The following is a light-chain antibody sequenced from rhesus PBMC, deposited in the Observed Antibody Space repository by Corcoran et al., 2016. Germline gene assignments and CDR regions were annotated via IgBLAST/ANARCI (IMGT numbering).Light chain of an antibody. J-gene: IGKJ1*01. CDR3: QHYYSTPWS. V-gene: IGKV1-25*01. CDR1: QGITND. CDR2: EAS. Sequence: DIQMTQSPSSLSASVGDRVTITCRASQGITNDLAWDQQKPGETPKLLIYEASSLQSGIPSRFSGSGSCTVFPLPISLLQSEDFATYYFQHYYSTPWSFGQWTKVEIK.